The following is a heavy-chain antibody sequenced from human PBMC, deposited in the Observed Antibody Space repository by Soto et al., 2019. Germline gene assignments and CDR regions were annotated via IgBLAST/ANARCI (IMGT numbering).Heavy chain of an antibody. CDR2: IWYDGSNK. CDR1: GFTFSSYG. J-gene: IGHJ6*02. V-gene: IGHV3-33*01. Sequence: QVQLVESGGGVVQPGRSPRLSCAASGFTFSSYGMHWVRQAPGKGLEWVAVIWYDGSNKYYADSVKGRFTISRDNSKNTLYLQMNSLRAEDTAVYYCARDGIVLVPAASFDPPEYYYYGMDVWGQGTTVTVSS. D-gene: IGHD2-2*01. CDR3: ARDGIVLVPAASFDPPEYYYYGMDV.